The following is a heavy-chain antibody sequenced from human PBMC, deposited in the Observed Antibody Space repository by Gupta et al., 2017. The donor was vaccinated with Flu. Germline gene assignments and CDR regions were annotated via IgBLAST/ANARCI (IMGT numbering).Heavy chain of an antibody. CDR3: AKDWRGNFNNFGMNV. J-gene: IGHJ6*02. D-gene: IGHD3-16*01. CDR2: TSYDGSNE. V-gene: IGHV3-30*18. Sequence: GVVQPGGSLRLSCAASGFTFRNYGMHWVRQAPGKGLEWVAVTSYDGSNEYYADSVKGRFTISKDNSKNTLYLQMNSLRAEDTAVYYCAKDWRGNFNNFGMNVWGQGTTVTVSS. CDR1: GFTFRNYG.